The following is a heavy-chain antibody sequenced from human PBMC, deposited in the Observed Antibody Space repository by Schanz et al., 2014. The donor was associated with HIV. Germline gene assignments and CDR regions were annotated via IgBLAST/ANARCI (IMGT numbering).Heavy chain of an antibody. CDR2: INHSGIP. CDR3: AREISPTIPLQLKRRVWDY. V-gene: IGHV4-34*01. Sequence: QVRLPQWGAGLLKPSETLSLTCAVYGSSFNDYYWGWIRQAPGKGPEWIGEINHSGIPNYNPSLESRVTISVDTSKNQFSLKLSSVTAADTAVYYCAREISPTIPLQLKRRVWDYWGQGTLVTVSS. J-gene: IGHJ4*02. D-gene: IGHD1-1*01. CDR1: GSSFNDYY.